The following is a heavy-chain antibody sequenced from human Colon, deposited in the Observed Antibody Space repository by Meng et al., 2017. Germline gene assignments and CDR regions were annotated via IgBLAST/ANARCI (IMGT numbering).Heavy chain of an antibody. V-gene: IGHV4-61*03. J-gene: IGHJ5*02. CDR3: ARVNGDFDEAWFDP. CDR2: IYYTGNT. CDR1: GASVSSDSHY. Sequence: QWQLQESGPGRVRPSETLSLTCTVSGASVSSDSHYWSWIRQSPGKGLEWIGYIYYTGNTNYNPSLASRVSMSLDTSKNHFSLHLTSVTAADTAIYYCARVNGDFDEAWFDPWGQGTLVTVSS. D-gene: IGHD4-17*01.